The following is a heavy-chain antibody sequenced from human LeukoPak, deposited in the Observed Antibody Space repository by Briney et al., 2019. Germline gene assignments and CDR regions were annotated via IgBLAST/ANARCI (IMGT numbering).Heavy chain of an antibody. J-gene: IGHJ4*02. CDR3: AKDTSDRSGYLYYFDN. Sequence: PGGSLRLSCAASGFTFSAYAMSCVRQAPGKGLEWVSAIGGRGDNTYHADSVKGRFTVSRDNSKNTLYLQMNSLRAEDTAVYYCAKDTSDRSGYLYYFDNWGQGTLVTVSS. V-gene: IGHV3-23*01. CDR1: GFTFSAYA. D-gene: IGHD3-22*01. CDR2: IGGRGDNT.